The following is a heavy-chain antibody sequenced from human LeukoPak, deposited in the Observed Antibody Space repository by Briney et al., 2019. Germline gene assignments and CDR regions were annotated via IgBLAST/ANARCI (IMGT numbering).Heavy chain of an antibody. J-gene: IGHJ6*02. CDR1: GGSISHYY. D-gene: IGHD4-17*01. V-gene: IGHV4-59*01. Sequence: AETLSLTCTVSGGSISHYYWSWIRQSPGKGLEWIGYIYDSGTTNYNPSLKSRVTISVDTSRNQVSLQLRSVTAADTAVYYCAREDPQTTVPQGMAVWGQGTTVIVSS. CDR2: IYDSGTT. CDR3: AREDPQTTVPQGMAV.